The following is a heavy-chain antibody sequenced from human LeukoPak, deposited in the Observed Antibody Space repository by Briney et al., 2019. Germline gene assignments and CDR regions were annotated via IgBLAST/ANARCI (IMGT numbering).Heavy chain of an antibody. D-gene: IGHD6-13*01. J-gene: IGHJ3*02. V-gene: IGHV3-7*01. CDR1: GFTFSSHW. CDR3: ARDSNYSSSFAFDI. Sequence: GGSLRLACAASGFTFSSHWMTWVRQAPGKGLEWVGNINQDGSERYYVYSVKGRFTISRDKAKNSLYLQMNSLRAEDTAVYYCARDSNYSSSFAFDIWGQGTMVTVSS. CDR2: INQDGSER.